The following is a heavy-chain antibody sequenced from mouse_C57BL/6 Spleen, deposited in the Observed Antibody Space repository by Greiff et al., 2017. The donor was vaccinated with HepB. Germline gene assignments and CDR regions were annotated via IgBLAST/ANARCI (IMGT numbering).Heavy chain of an antibody. J-gene: IGHJ2*01. CDR1: GYTFTSYW. D-gene: IGHD2-14*01. CDR3: ARPGYPFDD. Sequence: QVQLQQPGAELVKPGASVKLSCKASGYTFTSYWMQWVKQRPGQGLEWIGEIDPSDSYTNYNQKFKGKATLTVDTSSSTAYMQLSSLTSEDSAVYYCARPGYPFDDWGQGTTLTVSS. V-gene: IGHV1-50*01. CDR2: IDPSDSYT.